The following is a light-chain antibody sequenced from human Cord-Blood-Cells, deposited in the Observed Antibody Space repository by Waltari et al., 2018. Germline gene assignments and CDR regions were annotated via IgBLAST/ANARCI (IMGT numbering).Light chain of an antibody. V-gene: IGKV1-39*01. J-gene: IGKJ2*01. CDR2: AAS. Sequence: DIQMTQSPSSLSASVGDRVTITCRARQSISSYLNCYQQKPGKAPKLLIYAASSLQSVVPSCSSSSGSRTDFTLTISSLQPEDFATYYCQQSYSTPYTFGQGTKLEIK. CDR1: QSISSY. CDR3: QQSYSTPYT.